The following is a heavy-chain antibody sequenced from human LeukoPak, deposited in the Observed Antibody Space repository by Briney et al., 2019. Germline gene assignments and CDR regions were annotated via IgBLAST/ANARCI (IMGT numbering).Heavy chain of an antibody. Sequence: GGSLRPSCAASGFTFSSYAMSWVRQAPGKGLEWVSAISGSGGSTYYADSVKGRFTISRDNSKNTLYLQMNSLRAEDTAVYYCAKGIAAAGQPKRQNWYFDLWGRGTLVTASS. CDR2: ISGSGGST. CDR1: GFTFSSYA. J-gene: IGHJ2*01. V-gene: IGHV3-23*01. CDR3: AKGIAAAGQPKRQNWYFDL. D-gene: IGHD6-13*01.